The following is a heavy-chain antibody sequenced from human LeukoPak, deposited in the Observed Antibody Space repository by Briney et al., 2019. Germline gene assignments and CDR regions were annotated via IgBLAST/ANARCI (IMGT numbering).Heavy chain of an antibody. V-gene: IGHV4-34*01. D-gene: IGHD2-15*01. J-gene: IGHJ4*02. CDR3: AKDGYCSGGSCHGGPYYFDY. CDR2: INHSGST. CDR1: GGSFSGYY. Sequence: SETLSLTCAVYGGSFSGYYWSWIRQPPGKGLEWIGEINHSGSTNYNPSLKSRVTISVDTSKNQFSLKLSSVTAADTAVYYCAKDGYCSGGSCHGGPYYFDYWGQGTLVTVSS.